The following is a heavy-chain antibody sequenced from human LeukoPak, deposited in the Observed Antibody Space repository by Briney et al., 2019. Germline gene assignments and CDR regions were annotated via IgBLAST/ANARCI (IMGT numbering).Heavy chain of an antibody. CDR1: GGSFSGYY. Sequence: SETLSLTCAVYGGSFSGYYWSWLRQPPGRGLEWIGEINHSRNTNYNPSLKSRVTISVDTSKNQFSLKLSSVTAADTAVYYCARRYGDYGLNWFDPWGQGTLVTVSS. CDR3: ARRYGDYGLNWFDP. D-gene: IGHD4-17*01. CDR2: INHSRNT. J-gene: IGHJ5*02. V-gene: IGHV4-34*01.